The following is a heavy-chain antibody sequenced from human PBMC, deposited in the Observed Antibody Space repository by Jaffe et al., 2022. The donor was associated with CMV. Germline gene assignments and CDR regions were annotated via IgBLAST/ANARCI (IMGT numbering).Heavy chain of an antibody. Sequence: QVQLQESGPGLVKPSETLSLTCTVSGGSISSYYWSWIRQPPGKGLEWIGYIYYSGSTNYNPSLKSRVTISVDTSKNQFSLKLSSVTAADTAVYYCARMYYDFWSGYSVYYYYYYMDVWGKGTTVTVSS. CDR3: ARMYYDFWSGYSVYYYYYYMDV. V-gene: IGHV4-59*08. J-gene: IGHJ6*03. D-gene: IGHD3-3*01. CDR2: IYYSGST. CDR1: GGSISSYY.